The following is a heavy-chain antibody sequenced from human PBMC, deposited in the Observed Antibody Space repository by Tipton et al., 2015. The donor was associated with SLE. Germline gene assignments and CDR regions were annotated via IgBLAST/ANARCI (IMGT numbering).Heavy chain of an antibody. CDR3: ARQPGDYVSSDAFDI. J-gene: IGHJ3*02. V-gene: IGHV5-10-1*01. Sequence: QLVQSGAEVKKPGESLRISCMGSGYSFTSYWIGWVRQMPGKGLEWMGRIDPSDSYTNYSQSFQGHVTISADKSISTAYLQWSSLKSSDTAMYCCARQPGDYVSSDAFDIWGQGTMVTVSS. CDR1: GYSFTSYW. D-gene: IGHD4-17*01. CDR2: IDPSDSYT.